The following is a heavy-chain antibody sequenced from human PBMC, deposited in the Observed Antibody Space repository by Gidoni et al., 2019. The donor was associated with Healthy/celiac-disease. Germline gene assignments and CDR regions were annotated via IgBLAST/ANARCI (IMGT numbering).Heavy chain of an antibody. J-gene: IGHJ6*02. V-gene: IGHV3-23*01. CDR1: GFTFRSYA. D-gene: IGHD3-3*01. CDR3: AKMGDALRFLEWQNYYSGMDV. CDR2: LSGSGGST. Sequence: EVQLLEAGGGLVQPGGSLTLSCAASGFTFRSYAMSWVRQAPGTGLEWVSVLSGSGGSTYYEDSVRGRFTISRANSKNTLYLQMNSLRAEDTAVYYCAKMGDALRFLEWQNYYSGMDVWGQGTTVTVSS.